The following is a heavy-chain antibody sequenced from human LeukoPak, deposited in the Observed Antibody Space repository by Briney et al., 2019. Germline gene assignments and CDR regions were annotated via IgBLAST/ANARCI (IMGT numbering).Heavy chain of an antibody. D-gene: IGHD3-22*01. Sequence: GGSLRLSCAASGFTFSSYAMHWVRQAPGKGLEWVAVISYDGSNKYYADSVKGRFTISRDNSKNTLYLQMNSLRAADTAVYYCAREGGYYYDSSWGTTPKYYYYYGMDVWGQGTTVTVSS. CDR3: AREGGYYYDSSWGTTPKYYYYYGMDV. V-gene: IGHV3-30-3*01. CDR1: GFTFSSYA. CDR2: ISYDGSNK. J-gene: IGHJ6*02.